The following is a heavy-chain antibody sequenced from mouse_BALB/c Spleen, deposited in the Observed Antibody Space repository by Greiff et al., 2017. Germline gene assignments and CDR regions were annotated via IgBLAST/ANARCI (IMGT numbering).Heavy chain of an antibody. J-gene: IGHJ4*01. CDR2: ISYSGST. CDR3: AVITTVEGYYYAMDY. CDR1: GYSITSDYA. V-gene: IGHV3-2*02. D-gene: IGHD1-1*01. Sequence: EVQLVESGPGLVKPSQSLSLTCTVTGYSITSDYAWNWIRQFPGNKLEWMGYISYSGSTSYNPSLKSRISITRDTSKNQFFLQLNSVTTEDTATYYCAVITTVEGYYYAMDYWGQGTSVTVSS.